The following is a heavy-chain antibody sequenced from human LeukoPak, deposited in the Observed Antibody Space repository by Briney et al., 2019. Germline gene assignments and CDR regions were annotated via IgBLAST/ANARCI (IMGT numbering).Heavy chain of an antibody. D-gene: IGHD3-22*01. J-gene: IGHJ3*01. CDR1: GFTFSSYE. V-gene: IGHV3-48*03. CDR3: SAGEGYYDSSDYYSAWAFNV. Sequence: GGSLRLSCAASGFTFSSYEMNWVRQAPGKGLEWVSYISNSGNTIYYADSVKGRFTISRDNAKNSLYLQMNSLRAEDTAVYYCSAGEGYYDSSDYYSAWAFNVWGQGTMVTVSS. CDR2: ISNSGNTI.